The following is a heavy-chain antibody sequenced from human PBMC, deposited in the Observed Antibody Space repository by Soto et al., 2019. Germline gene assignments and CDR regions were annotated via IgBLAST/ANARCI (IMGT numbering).Heavy chain of an antibody. J-gene: IGHJ4*02. CDR2: MNPITGST. V-gene: IGHV1-8*01. Sequence: QVQLVQSGAEVKKPGASVKVSCKASGYTFTSYDIKWVRQATGQGLEWMGWMNPITGSTGFAQKFQGRGTMISNTSITTTSLALSSLTSEDTAVYYCARGRLVAGTVDYWGQGNLVTVSS. D-gene: IGHD1-7*01. CDR1: GYTFTSYD. CDR3: ARGRLVAGTVDY.